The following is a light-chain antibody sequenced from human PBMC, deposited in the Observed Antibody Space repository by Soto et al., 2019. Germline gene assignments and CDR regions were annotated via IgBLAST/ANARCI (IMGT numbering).Light chain of an antibody. CDR2: EVS. J-gene: IGLJ3*02. Sequence: QSALTQPASMSGSPGQSITISCTGTSNDVGGYNYVSWYQQHPGKAPKPMIFEVSNRPSGVSNRFSGSKSGNTASLTISGLQAEDEAYYYCCSYTSTNSRVFGGGTKLTVL. CDR3: CSYTSTNSRV. V-gene: IGLV2-14*01. CDR1: SNDVGGYNY.